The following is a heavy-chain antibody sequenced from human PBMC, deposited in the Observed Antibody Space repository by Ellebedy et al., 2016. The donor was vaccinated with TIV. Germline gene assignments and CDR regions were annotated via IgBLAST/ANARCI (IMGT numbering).Heavy chain of an antibody. V-gene: IGHV4-39*01. CDR1: GGSISSSSYY. Sequence: MPSETLSLTCTVSGGSISSSSYYWGWIRQPPGKGLEWIGSIYYSGSTYYNPSLKSRVTISVDTSKNQFSLKLSSVTAADTAVYYCARSPGTPGGYWGQGTLVTVSS. D-gene: IGHD1-1*01. J-gene: IGHJ4*02. CDR3: ARSPGTPGGY. CDR2: IYYSGST.